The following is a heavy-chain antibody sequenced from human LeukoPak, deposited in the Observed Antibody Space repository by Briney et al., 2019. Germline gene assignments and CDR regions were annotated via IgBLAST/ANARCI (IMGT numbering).Heavy chain of an antibody. CDR3: AREVVRDCYNVYWYFDL. D-gene: IGHD5-24*01. V-gene: IGHV3-53*01. CDR1: GFTVSSNY. J-gene: IGHJ2*01. CDR2: IYSGGST. Sequence: GGSLRLSCAASGFTVSSNYMSWVRQAPGKGLEWVSVIYSGGSTYYADSVKGRFTISRDNSKNTLYLQMNSLRAEDTAVYYCAREVVRDCYNVYWYFDLWGRGTLVTVSS.